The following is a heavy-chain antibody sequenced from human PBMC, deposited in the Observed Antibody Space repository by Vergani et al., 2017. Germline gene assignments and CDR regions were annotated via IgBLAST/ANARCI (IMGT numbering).Heavy chain of an antibody. CDR2: ISGNNDDV. V-gene: IGHV3-21*01. CDR3: AKDELAYCGGDCYPFDY. D-gene: IGHD2-21*02. Sequence: EVQMVESGGGLVKPGGSLRLSCVASGFTFSHYSMNWVRQAPGKGLEWVSSISGNNDDVYYADSVKGRFTISRDNSKNTLYLQMNSLRAEDTAVYYCAKDELAYCGGDCYPFDYWGQGTLVTVSS. J-gene: IGHJ4*02. CDR1: GFTFSHYS.